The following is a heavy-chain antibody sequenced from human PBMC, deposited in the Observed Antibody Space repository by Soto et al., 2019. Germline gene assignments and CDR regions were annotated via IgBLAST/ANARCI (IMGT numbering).Heavy chain of an antibody. CDR1: GGSIGNSY. CDR2: IYYSGSS. Sequence: QVQLQESGPGLEKPTETLSLTCTVSGGSIGNSYWSWIRQSTGKGLEWIGYIYYSGSSNYNPSLKSRVSISVDTSKNQFSLKLSSVTAADTAVYYCARHSSSWPIFDYWGQGTLVIVSS. J-gene: IGHJ4*02. V-gene: IGHV4-59*08. CDR3: ARHSSSWPIFDY. D-gene: IGHD6-13*01.